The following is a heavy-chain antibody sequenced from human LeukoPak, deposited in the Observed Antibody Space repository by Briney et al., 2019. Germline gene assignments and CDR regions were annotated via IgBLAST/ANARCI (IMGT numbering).Heavy chain of an antibody. V-gene: IGHV3-23*01. CDR3: AKAEGYDILTGLDY. CDR2: IGASGGST. Sequence: GGSLRLSCATSGFTFSSYAVSWVRQAPGKGLEWFSGIGASGGSTYYADSVKGRFAISRDNSKNTLYLQMDSLGTEDTAVYYCAKAEGYDILTGLDYWGQGTLVTVSS. J-gene: IGHJ4*02. CDR1: GFTFSSYA. D-gene: IGHD3-9*01.